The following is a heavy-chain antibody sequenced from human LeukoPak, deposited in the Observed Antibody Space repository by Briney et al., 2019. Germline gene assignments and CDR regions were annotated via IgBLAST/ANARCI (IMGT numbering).Heavy chain of an antibody. CDR1: VLTFISYV. J-gene: IGHJ4*02. V-gene: IGHV3-23*01. CDR3: AKRRDMDGDTYFDS. D-gene: IGHD2-15*01. CDR2: VTSSSRRT. Sequence: PGWSLRLSCAASVLTFISYVMSWVRQAPGKGGAGVSSVTSSSRRTYYADSVKGGFTISRDDSKNTLYLQMNRLRAENTAVYYCAKRRDMDGDTYFDSWGQGTLVTVSS.